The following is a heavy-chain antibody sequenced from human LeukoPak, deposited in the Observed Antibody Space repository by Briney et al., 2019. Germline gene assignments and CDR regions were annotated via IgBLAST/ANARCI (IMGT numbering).Heavy chain of an antibody. D-gene: IGHD3-10*01. CDR1: GFTFSSYA. J-gene: IGHJ4*02. CDR2: ISGSGGST. V-gene: IGHV3-23*01. Sequence: LSGGSLRLSCAASGFTFSSYAMSWVRQAPGKGLEWVSAISGSGGSTYYADSVKGRFTISRDNSKNTLYLQMNSLRAEDTAVYYCAKDPHLWFGELLYFDYWGQGTLVTVSS. CDR3: AKDPHLWFGELLYFDY.